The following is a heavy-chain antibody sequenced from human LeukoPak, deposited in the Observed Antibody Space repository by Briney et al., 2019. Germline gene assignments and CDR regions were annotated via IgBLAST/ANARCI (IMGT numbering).Heavy chain of an antibody. CDR2: IKQDGSEK. D-gene: IGHD3-10*01. Sequence: GGSLRLSCAASGFTFSSYAMSWVRQAPGKGLEWVANIKQDGSEKYYVDSVKGRFTISRDNAKNSLYLQMNSLRAEDTAVYYCARDALWFGDLNWFDPWGQGTLVTVSS. CDR3: ARDALWFGDLNWFDP. CDR1: GFTFSSYA. J-gene: IGHJ5*02. V-gene: IGHV3-7*01.